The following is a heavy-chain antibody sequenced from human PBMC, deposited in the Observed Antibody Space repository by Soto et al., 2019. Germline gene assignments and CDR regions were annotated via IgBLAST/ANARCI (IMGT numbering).Heavy chain of an antibody. CDR2: ISSSSSYI. Sequence: GGSLRLSCAASGFTFSSYSMNWVRQAPGKGLEWVSSISSSSSYIYYADSVKGRFTISRDNAKNSLYLQMNSLRAEDTAVYYCARDHPHSGPLMIWGQGTLVTVSS. CDR3: ARDHPHSGPLMI. V-gene: IGHV3-21*01. D-gene: IGHD6-19*01. J-gene: IGHJ4*02. CDR1: GFTFSSYS.